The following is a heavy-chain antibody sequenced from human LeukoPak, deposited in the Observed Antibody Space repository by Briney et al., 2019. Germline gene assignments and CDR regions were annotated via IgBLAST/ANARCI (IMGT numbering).Heavy chain of an antibody. V-gene: IGHV4-59*01. D-gene: IGHD4-17*01. CDR2: MYNSGST. CDR1: GGSISGSY. CDR3: AGGIESYGDYGY. Sequence: SETLSLTCTVSGGSISGSYWSWIRQPPGKGLEWIAYMYNSGSTNYNPSLKSRVTISIDTSKNQFSLKLSSLTAADTAIYYCAGGIESYGDYGYWGQGILVTVSS. J-gene: IGHJ4*02.